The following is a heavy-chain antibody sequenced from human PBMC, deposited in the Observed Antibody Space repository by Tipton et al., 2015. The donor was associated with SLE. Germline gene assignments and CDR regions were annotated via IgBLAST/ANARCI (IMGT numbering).Heavy chain of an antibody. CDR1: GFTFSIYS. V-gene: IGHV3-48*01. Sequence: SLRLSCAASGFTFSIYSMNWVRQAPGKGLEWVSYISGSSSAIYYADSVKGRFTISRDNDKDSLYLHMNSLRAEDTAVYYCARDRSVHDELWSGHSGEASGDPWGKGALLSVS. D-gene: IGHD3-3*01. CDR2: ISGSSSAI. J-gene: IGHJ5*02. CDR3: ARDRSVHDELWSGHSGEASGDP.